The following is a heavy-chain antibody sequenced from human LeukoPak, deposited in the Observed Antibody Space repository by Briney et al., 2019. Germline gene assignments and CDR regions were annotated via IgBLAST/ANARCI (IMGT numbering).Heavy chain of an antibody. J-gene: IGHJ3*02. CDR3: ARVSGGRAFGAFDI. V-gene: IGHV4-39*01. CDR1: GGSISSSSYY. CDR2: IYYSGST. D-gene: IGHD3-16*01. Sequence: KPSETLSLTCTVSGGSISSSSYYWGWIRQPPGKGLEWIGSIYYSGSTYYNPSLKSRVTISVDTSKNQFSLKLSSVTAADTAVYYCARVSGGRAFGAFDIWGQGTMVTVSS.